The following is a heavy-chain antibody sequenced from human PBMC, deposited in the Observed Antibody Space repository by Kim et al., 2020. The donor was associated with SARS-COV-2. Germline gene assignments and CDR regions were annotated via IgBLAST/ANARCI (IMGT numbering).Heavy chain of an antibody. V-gene: IGHV3-73*01. D-gene: IGHD3-10*01. CDR3: TRGFGELLDYYYFYMDV. J-gene: IGHJ6*03. Sequence: SVKGRFRISRDDSDNTAYLQMNSLRTEDTAVYYCTRGFGELLDYYYFYMDVWGKGTTVTVSS.